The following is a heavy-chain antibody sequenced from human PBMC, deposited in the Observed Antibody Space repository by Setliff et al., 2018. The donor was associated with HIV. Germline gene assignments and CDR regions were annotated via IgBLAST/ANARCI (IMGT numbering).Heavy chain of an antibody. CDR2: INPTGGRT. J-gene: IGHJ5*02. D-gene: IGHD2-15*01. V-gene: IGHV1-46*01. CDR1: GYSFTNHY. CDR3: ARVRYCSGGSCYGGEYWFDP. Sequence: ASVKVSCKPSGYSFTNHYMHWVRQAPGQGLEWMGVINPTGGRTRNTQKFQGRVAMTRDTSTSTVYMELSSLRSEDTAVYYCARVRYCSGGSCYGGEYWFDPWGQGTLVTGSS.